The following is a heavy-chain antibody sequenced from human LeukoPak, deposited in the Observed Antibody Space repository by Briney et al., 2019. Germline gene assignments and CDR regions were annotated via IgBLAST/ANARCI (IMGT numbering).Heavy chain of an antibody. CDR2: ISWNSGSI. J-gene: IGHJ4*02. CDR3: AKDDTDFWSGYYDY. D-gene: IGHD3-3*01. Sequence: GRSLRLSCAASGFTFDDYAMHWVRQAPGKGLEWVSGISWNSGSIGYADSVKGRFTISRDNAKNSLCLQMNSLRAEDTALYYCAKDDTDFWSGYYDYWGQGTLVTVSS. V-gene: IGHV3-9*01. CDR1: GFTFDDYA.